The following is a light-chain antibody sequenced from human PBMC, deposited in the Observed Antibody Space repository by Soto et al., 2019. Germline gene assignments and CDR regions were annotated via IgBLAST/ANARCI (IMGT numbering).Light chain of an antibody. CDR3: SSYVSGATYV. Sequence: QPAPTQPSSVRGSLGQSNTISCTGTISDIGVYNSVSWYQYHPGKVPRLLIFEVIDRPSGVSNRFSGYKSGNTASLTISGLQAEDEADYFCSSYVSGATYVFGTGTTVTVL. CDR1: ISDIGVYNS. CDR2: EVI. J-gene: IGLJ1*01. V-gene: IGLV2-14*01.